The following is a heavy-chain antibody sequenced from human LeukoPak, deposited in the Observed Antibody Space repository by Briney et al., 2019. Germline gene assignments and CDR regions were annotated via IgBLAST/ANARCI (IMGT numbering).Heavy chain of an antibody. CDR3: ASGYSYGNDAFDI. Sequence: GGSLRLSCAASGFTFSSYGMHLVRQAPGKGLEWVAFIRYDGSNKYYADSVKGRFTISRDNSKNTLYLQMNSLRAEDTAVYYCASGYSYGNDAFDIWGQGTMVTVSS. CDR2: IRYDGSNK. D-gene: IGHD5-18*01. J-gene: IGHJ3*02. CDR1: GFTFSSYG. V-gene: IGHV3-30*02.